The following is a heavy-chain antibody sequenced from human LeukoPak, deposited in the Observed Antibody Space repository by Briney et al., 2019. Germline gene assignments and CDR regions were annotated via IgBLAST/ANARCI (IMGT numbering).Heavy chain of an antibody. Sequence: SETLSLTCTVSGGSISSGDYYWSWIRQPPGKGLEWIGYIYYSGSTYYNPSLKSRVTISVDTSKNQFSLKLSSVTAADTAVYYCARSERGDAFDIWGQGTMVTVSS. V-gene: IGHV4-30-4*01. CDR3: ARSERGDAFDI. J-gene: IGHJ3*02. CDR1: GGSISSGDYY. CDR2: IYYSGST.